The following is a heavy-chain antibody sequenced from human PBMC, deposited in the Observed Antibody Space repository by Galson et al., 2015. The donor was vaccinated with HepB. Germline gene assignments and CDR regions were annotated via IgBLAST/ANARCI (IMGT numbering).Heavy chain of an antibody. V-gene: IGHV3-64*01. CDR2: TSSNGGST. Sequence: SLRLSCAASGFTFSNYGMHWVRQAPGKGLEYISGTSSNGGSTYYANSVKGRFTISRDNSKNTLYLQMGSLRAEDMALYYCARVRVEATLVDYWGQGTLVTVSS. CDR3: ARVRVEATLVDY. CDR1: GFTFSNYG. D-gene: IGHD1-26*01. J-gene: IGHJ4*02.